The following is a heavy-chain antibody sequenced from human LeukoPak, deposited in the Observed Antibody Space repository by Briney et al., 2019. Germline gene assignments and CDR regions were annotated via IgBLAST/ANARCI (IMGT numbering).Heavy chain of an antibody. Sequence: PGGSLRLSCAASGFTFSSYGMPWVRQAPGKGLEWVAVISYDGSNRYYADSVKGRFTISRDNSKNTLYLQMNSLRAEDTAVYYCAKDKVGYYDSSLPSFWGQGTMVTVSS. CDR2: ISYDGSNR. D-gene: IGHD3-22*01. CDR3: AKDKVGYYDSSLPSF. V-gene: IGHV3-30*18. CDR1: GFTFSSYG. J-gene: IGHJ3*01.